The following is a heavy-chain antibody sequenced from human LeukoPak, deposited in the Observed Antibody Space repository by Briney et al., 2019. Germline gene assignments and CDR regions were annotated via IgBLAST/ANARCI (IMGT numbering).Heavy chain of an antibody. Sequence: SETLSLTCTVSGGSISSYYWSWIRQPPGKGLEWIGYIYYSGSTNYNPSLKSRVTISVDTSKNQFSLKLSSVTAADTAVYYCARITLRTFVDYWDQGTLVTVSS. CDR2: IYYSGST. D-gene: IGHD5-12*01. V-gene: IGHV4-59*08. J-gene: IGHJ4*02. CDR3: ARITLRTFVDY. CDR1: GGSISSYY.